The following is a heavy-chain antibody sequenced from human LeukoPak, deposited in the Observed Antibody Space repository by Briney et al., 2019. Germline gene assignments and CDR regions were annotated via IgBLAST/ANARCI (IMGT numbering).Heavy chain of an antibody. CDR3: AAQKRGNNRPYYFDY. Sequence: ASVKVSCKASDYTFTSYGISWVRQAPGQGLEWKGWISAYNGNTNYAQKLQGRVTMTTDTSTSTAYMELRSLRSDDTAVYYCAAQKRGNNRPYYFDYWGQGTLVTVSS. J-gene: IGHJ4*02. V-gene: IGHV1-18*01. D-gene: IGHD6-6*01. CDR2: ISAYNGNT. CDR1: DYTFTSYG.